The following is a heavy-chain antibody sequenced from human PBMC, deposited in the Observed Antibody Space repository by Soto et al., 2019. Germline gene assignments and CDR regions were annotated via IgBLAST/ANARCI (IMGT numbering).Heavy chain of an antibody. CDR2: INPKSGGT. J-gene: IGHJ3*02. Sequence: ASVRVSCKASGYTFTGYYIHWVRQAPGQGLEWMGWINPKSGGTHFAVKFQGRVTMTRDTSISTADMELSRLRPDDTAVYYCARDGESIVRGRIIGGAFD. V-gene: IGHV1-2*02. CDR1: GYTFTGYY. D-gene: IGHD3-10*01. CDR3: ARDGESIVRGRIIGGAFD.